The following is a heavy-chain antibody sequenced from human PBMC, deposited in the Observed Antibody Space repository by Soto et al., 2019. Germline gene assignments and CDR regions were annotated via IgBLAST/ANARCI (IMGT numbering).Heavy chain of an antibody. CDR1: GYNFANYY. D-gene: IGHD2-2*01. J-gene: IGHJ5*02. Sequence: VASVKVSCKASGYNFANYYMHWVRQAPGQGLEWMGDINPSGSATRYAQRFQGRVTMTRDTSASTVYMDLSSLRSEDTAVYYCARDSSTIRNWFDPWGQGTLVTVSS. CDR3: ARDSSTIRNWFDP. V-gene: IGHV1-46*01. CDR2: INPSGSAT.